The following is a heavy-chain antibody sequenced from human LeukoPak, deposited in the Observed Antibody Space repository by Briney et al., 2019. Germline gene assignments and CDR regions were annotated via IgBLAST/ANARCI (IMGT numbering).Heavy chain of an antibody. D-gene: IGHD1-26*01. V-gene: IGHV1-18*01. CDR2: INANNGNT. Sequence: ASVKVSCKASGYTFTNYGITGVRQAPGQGLEWMGWINANNGNTNYAQKFQGRVTMTTDRSTSTAYMDLRSLTSDDTAVFYCARVGGNYGRGGDYWGQGTLVTVSS. J-gene: IGHJ4*02. CDR1: GYTFTNYG. CDR3: ARVGGNYGRGGDY.